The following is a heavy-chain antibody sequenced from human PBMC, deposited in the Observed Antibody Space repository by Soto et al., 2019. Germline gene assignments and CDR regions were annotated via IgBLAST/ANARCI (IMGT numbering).Heavy chain of an antibody. J-gene: IGHJ4*02. V-gene: IGHV3-30*18. Sequence: GGSLRLSCAASGFTFSSYGMHWVRQAPGKGLEWVAVISYDGSNKYYADSVKGRFTISRDNSKNTLYLQMNSLRAEDTAVYYCAKDHFAVAGPRGFDYWGQGTLVTVSS. CDR1: GFTFSSYG. CDR3: AKDHFAVAGPRGFDY. D-gene: IGHD6-19*01. CDR2: ISYDGSNK.